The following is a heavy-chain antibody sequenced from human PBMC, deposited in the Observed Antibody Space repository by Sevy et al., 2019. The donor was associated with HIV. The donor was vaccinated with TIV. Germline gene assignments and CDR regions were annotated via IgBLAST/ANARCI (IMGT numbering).Heavy chain of an antibody. CDR3: AKVIVVVITGIDY. Sequence: GGSLRLSCAASGFTFSSYAMSWVRQAPGKGLEWVSGISGSGGSTYYADSVKGRFTISRDNSKNMLYLQMNSLRAEDTAGYYCAKVIVVVITGIDYWGQGTLVTVSS. J-gene: IGHJ4*02. V-gene: IGHV3-23*01. D-gene: IGHD3-22*01. CDR1: GFTFSSYA. CDR2: ISGSGGST.